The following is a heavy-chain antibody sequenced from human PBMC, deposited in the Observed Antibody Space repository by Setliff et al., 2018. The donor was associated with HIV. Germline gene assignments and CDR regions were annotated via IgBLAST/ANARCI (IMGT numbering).Heavy chain of an antibody. CDR1: GYTFTNSD. J-gene: IGHJ6*03. CDR2: MNPNSGNT. D-gene: IGHD6-19*01. CDR3: ARGAWYTSGWYSSRYMDV. V-gene: IGHV1-8*02. Sequence: APVKVSCKASGYTFTNSDINWVRQATGQGLGWMGWMNPNSGNTGYAQKFQGRVIMTRDTSITTAYMELSSLRSDDTAVYYCARGAWYTSGWYSSRYMDVWGKGTTVTVSS.